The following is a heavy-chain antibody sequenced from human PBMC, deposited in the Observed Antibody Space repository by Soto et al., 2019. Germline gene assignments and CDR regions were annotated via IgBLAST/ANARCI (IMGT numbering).Heavy chain of an antibody. CDR1: GFTFSSYA. J-gene: IGHJ4*02. D-gene: IGHD5-12*01. CDR3: ARVGGYNSWGGYYFDH. CDR2: ISSNGGST. V-gene: IGHV3-64*01. Sequence: EGQLVESGGGLVQPGGSLRLSCAASGFTFSSYAMYWVRQAPGKGLEYVSAISSNGGSTYYANSVKGRFTISSDNSKNTLYLQMGSLRAEDMAVYYCARVGGYNSWGGYYFDHWGQGTLVTVSS.